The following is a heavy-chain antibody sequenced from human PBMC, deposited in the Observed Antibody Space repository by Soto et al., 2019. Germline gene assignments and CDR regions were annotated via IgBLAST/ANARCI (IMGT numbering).Heavy chain of an antibody. CDR2: IIPIFGTA. V-gene: IGHV1-69*13. CDR1: GGTFSSYA. D-gene: IGHD3-22*01. J-gene: IGHJ4*02. Sequence: SVKVSCKASGGTFSSYAISWVRQAPGQGLEWMGGIIPIFGTANYAQKFQGRVTITADESTSTAYMELSSLRSEDTAVYYCATTASYYDSSGYSILFDYWGQGTLVTVSS. CDR3: ATTASYYDSSGYSILFDY.